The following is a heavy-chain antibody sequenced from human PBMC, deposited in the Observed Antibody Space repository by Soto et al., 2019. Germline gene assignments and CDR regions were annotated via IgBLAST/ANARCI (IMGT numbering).Heavy chain of an antibody. J-gene: IGHJ4*02. CDR3: ARPNSGNFYYFGN. CDR1: GFSLSTSGVG. CDR2: IYWDNDE. Sequence: QITLKESGPTLVKPTQTLTLTCTFSGFSLSTSGVGVGWIRQPPGKALELLALIYWDNDERYNPSLKSRLTISKDTFKNQVVLRMTNMDPVHTATYYCARPNSGNFYYFGNWGQGTLVAVAS. V-gene: IGHV2-5*02. D-gene: IGHD1-26*01.